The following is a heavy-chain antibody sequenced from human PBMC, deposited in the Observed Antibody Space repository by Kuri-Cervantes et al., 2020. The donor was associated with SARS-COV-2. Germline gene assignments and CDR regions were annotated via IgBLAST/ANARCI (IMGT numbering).Heavy chain of an antibody. Sequence: GASLKISCAASGITFSSYSMNLVRQAPGKGLEWVSYISSSSSTIYYADSVKGRFTISRDNAKNSLYLQMNSLRAEETAVYYCARDPYCSSTSCYTGYYYYGMDVWGQGTTVTVSS. CDR1: GITFSSYS. CDR3: ARDPYCSSTSCYTGYYYYGMDV. V-gene: IGHV3-48*01. D-gene: IGHD2-2*02. CDR2: ISSSSSTI. J-gene: IGHJ6*02.